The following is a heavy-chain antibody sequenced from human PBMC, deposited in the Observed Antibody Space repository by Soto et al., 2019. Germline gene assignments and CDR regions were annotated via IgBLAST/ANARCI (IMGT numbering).Heavy chain of an antibody. CDR1: GYTFTSYA. D-gene: IGHD1-26*01. J-gene: IGHJ4*02. Sequence: GASVKVSCKASGYTFTSYAMHWVRQAPGQRLEWMGRINAGNGNTKYSQKFQGRVTITRDTSASTAYMELSSLRSEDTAVYYCARDIYVGARYFDYWAREPWSPSPQ. CDR3: ARDIYVGARYFDY. V-gene: IGHV1-3*01. CDR2: INAGNGNT.